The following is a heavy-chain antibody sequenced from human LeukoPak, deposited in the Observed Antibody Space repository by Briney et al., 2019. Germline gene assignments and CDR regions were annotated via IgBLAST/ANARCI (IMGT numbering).Heavy chain of an antibody. CDR3: ASTPKLLGYCSGGSCHIAAGAFDI. CDR1: GGSISSGGYY. Sequence: PSQTLSLTCTVSGGSISSGGYYWSWIRQPPGKGLEWIGYIYYSGSTNYNPSLKSRVTISVDTSKNQFSLKLSSVTAADTAVYYCASTPKLLGYCSGGSCHIAAGAFDIWGQGTMDTVSS. CDR2: IYYSGST. D-gene: IGHD2-15*01. V-gene: IGHV4-61*08. J-gene: IGHJ3*02.